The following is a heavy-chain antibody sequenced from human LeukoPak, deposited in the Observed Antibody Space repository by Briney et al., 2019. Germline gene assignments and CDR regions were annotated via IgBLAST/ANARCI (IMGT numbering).Heavy chain of an antibody. Sequence: PGGSLRLSCAASGFIVSANYMSWVRQTPGEGLEWVSIFYSGGATFYVDSVKGRFTISRDNSKNMLYLQMNSLRAEDTAVYYCARGRGLDVWGQGTTVTVSS. V-gene: IGHV3-53*01. D-gene: IGHD2-15*01. CDR3: ARGRGLDV. CDR2: FYSGGAT. J-gene: IGHJ6*02. CDR1: GFIVSANY.